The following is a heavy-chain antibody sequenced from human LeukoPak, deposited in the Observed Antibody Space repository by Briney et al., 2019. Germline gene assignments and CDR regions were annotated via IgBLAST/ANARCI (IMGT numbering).Heavy chain of an antibody. CDR1: GGSISSYY. V-gene: IGHV4-59*01. D-gene: IGHD3-22*01. CDR3: ARAAPITMMWVEGAFDI. CDR2: IYYSGTT. Sequence: SETLSLTCTVSGGSISSYYWSWIRQPPGKGLEWIGYIYYSGTTNYNPSLQSRVTISVDTSNNQFSLKLSSVPAADTAVYYCARAAPITMMWVEGAFDIWGQGTMVTVSS. J-gene: IGHJ3*02.